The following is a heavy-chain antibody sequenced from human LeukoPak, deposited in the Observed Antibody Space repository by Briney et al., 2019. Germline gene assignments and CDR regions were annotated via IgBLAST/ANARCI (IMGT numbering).Heavy chain of an antibody. V-gene: IGHV1-46*01. CDR2: INPSGGST. J-gene: IGHJ4*02. Sequence: ASVKVSCKASGYTFTSYGISWVRQAPGQGLEWMGIINPSGGSTSYAQKFQGRVTMTRDMSTSTVYMELSSLRSEDTAVYYCARDKGAVAGYGSFDYWGQGTLVTVSS. D-gene: IGHD6-19*01. CDR3: ARDKGAVAGYGSFDY. CDR1: GYTFTSYG.